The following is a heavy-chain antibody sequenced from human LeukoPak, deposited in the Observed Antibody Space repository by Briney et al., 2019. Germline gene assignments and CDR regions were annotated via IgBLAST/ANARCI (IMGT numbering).Heavy chain of an antibody. CDR3: AKEMLGPFDI. Sequence: PGRSLRLSCAASGFTFDDYAMHWVRQAPGKGLEWVSGISWNSGSIGYADSVKGRFTISRDNAKNSLYLQMNSLRAEDTALYYCAKEMLGPFDIWSQGTMVTVSS. CDR2: ISWNSGSI. J-gene: IGHJ3*02. CDR1: GFTFDDYA. V-gene: IGHV3-9*01. D-gene: IGHD3-10*02.